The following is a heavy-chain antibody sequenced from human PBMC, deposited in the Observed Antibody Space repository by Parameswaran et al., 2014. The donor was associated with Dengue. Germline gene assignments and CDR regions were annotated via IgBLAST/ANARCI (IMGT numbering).Heavy chain of an antibody. D-gene: IGHD6-6*01. CDR2: IYYSGST. V-gene: IGHV4-39*07. J-gene: IGHJ5*02. Sequence: PGKGLEWIGSIYYSGSTYYNPSLKSRVTISVDTSKNQFSLKLSSVTAADTAVYYCARRLGGVAATWGQGTLVTVSS. CDR3: ARRLGGVAAT.